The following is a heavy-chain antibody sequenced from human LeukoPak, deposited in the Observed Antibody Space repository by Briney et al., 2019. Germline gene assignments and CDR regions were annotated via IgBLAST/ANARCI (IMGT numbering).Heavy chain of an antibody. CDR3: ARQSSNAYISDF. V-gene: IGHV5-51*01. CDR1: GYDFSIYW. Sequence: GESLKISCQASGYDFSIYWIAWVRQVPGKGLESMGVIYPVDSDDRYSPSFEGQVAISVDKSVSTAYVQWNSLKTSDTGIYYCARQSSNAYISDFWGQGTLVTVSS. CDR2: IYPVDSDD. D-gene: IGHD1-1*01. J-gene: IGHJ4*02.